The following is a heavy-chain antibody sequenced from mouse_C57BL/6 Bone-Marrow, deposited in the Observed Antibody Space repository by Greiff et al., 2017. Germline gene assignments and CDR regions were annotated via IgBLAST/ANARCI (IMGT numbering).Heavy chain of an antibody. Sequence: EVQLQQSGPELVKPGASVKISCKASGYTFTDYYMNWVKQSHGKSLEWIGDINPNNGGTSYNQKFKGKATLTVDKSSSTAYMELRSLTSEDSAVYYCAREGVYDYDRDYWGQGTSVTVSS. V-gene: IGHV1-26*01. D-gene: IGHD2-4*01. CDR2: INPNNGGT. J-gene: IGHJ4*01. CDR3: AREGVYDYDRDY. CDR1: GYTFTDYY.